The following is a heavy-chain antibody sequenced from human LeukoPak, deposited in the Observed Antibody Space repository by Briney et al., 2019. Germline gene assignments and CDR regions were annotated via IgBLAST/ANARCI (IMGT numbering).Heavy chain of an antibody. CDR3: ARDTVDSSGYYYFIGEDY. V-gene: IGHV3-21*01. Sequence: PGGSLRLSCAASGFTFSSYSMNWARQAPGKGLEWVSSISSSSSYIYYADSVKGRFTISRDNAKNSLYLQMNSLRAEDTAVYYCARDTVDSSGYYYFIGEDYWGQGTLVTVSS. CDR2: ISSSSSYI. CDR1: GFTFSSYS. D-gene: IGHD3-22*01. J-gene: IGHJ4*02.